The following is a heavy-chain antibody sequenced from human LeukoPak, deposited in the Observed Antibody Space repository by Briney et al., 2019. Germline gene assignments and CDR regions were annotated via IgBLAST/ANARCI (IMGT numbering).Heavy chain of an antibody. D-gene: IGHD3-3*01. CDR3: ARLPQFLEWSYDY. J-gene: IGHJ4*02. V-gene: IGHV4-59*08. Sequence: SETLSLTCTVSGGSISSYYWSWIRQPPGKGLEWTGYIYYSGSTNYNPSLKSRVTISVDTSKNQFSLKLSSVTAADTAVYYCARLPQFLEWSYDYWGQGTLVTVSS. CDR2: IYYSGST. CDR1: GGSISSYY.